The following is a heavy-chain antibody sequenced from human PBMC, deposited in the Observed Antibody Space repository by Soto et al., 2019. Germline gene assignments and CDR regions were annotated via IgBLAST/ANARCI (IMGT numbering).Heavy chain of an antibody. D-gene: IGHD2-15*01. CDR1: GYTFTSYG. Sequence: ASVKVSCKAPGYTFTSYGISWVRQAPGQGLEWMGWISAYNGNTNYAQKLQGRVTMTTDTSTSTAYMELRSLRSDDTAVYYCARESCSGGSCYLVYWGQGTLVTVSS. V-gene: IGHV1-18*01. CDR3: ARESCSGGSCYLVY. CDR2: ISAYNGNT. J-gene: IGHJ4*02.